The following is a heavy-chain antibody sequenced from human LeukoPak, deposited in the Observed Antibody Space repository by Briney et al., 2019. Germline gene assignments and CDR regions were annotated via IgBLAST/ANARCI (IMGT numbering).Heavy chain of an antibody. CDR1: GGSISSYY. CDR2: IYYSGST. J-gene: IGHJ4*02. V-gene: IGHV4-59*01. CDR3: ARGENRFGEFEGNY. Sequence: SETLSLTCTVSGGSISSYYWSWIRQPPGKGLEWIGYIYYSGSTNYNPSLKSRVTISVDTSKNQFSLKLSSVTAADTAVYYCARGENRFGEFEGNYWGQGTLVTVSS. D-gene: IGHD3-10*01.